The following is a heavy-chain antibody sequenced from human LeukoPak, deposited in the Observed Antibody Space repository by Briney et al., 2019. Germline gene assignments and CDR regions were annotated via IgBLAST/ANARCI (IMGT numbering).Heavy chain of an antibody. Sequence: GGSLRLSCAASGFTFDDYAMHWVRQAPGKGLEWVSLISGDGGSTYYADSVKGRFTISRDNAKNSLYLQMNSLRAEDMALYYCAKDSSLVTSYFDYWGQGTLVTVSS. CDR3: AKDSSLVTSYFDY. D-gene: IGHD3-9*01. CDR1: GFTFDDYA. CDR2: ISGDGGST. V-gene: IGHV3-43*02. J-gene: IGHJ4*02.